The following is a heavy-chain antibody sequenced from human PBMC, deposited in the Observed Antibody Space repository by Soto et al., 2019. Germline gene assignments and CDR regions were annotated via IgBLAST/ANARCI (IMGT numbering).Heavy chain of an antibody. CDR1: NYSFSSFG. CDR2: INPSNDDT. D-gene: IGHD1-26*01. CDR3: ARDPFYSGSNLQVGYFDS. J-gene: IGHJ4*02. Sequence: QVQMVQSGAEVRKPGASVKVSCKASNYSFSSFGISWMRQAPGQGLEWMAWINPSNDDTNYAQGLQGRVTLTTDTSTSTAYMELRSLKSDDTAVYYCARDPFYSGSNLQVGYFDSWGQGTLVTVSS. V-gene: IGHV1-18*04.